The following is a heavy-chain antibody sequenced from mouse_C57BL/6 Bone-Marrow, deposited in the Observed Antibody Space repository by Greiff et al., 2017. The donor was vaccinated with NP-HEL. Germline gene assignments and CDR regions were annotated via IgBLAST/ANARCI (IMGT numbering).Heavy chain of an antibody. D-gene: IGHD1-1*01. CDR1: GYAFSSSW. CDR2: IYPGDGDT. V-gene: IGHV1-82*01. J-gene: IGHJ2*01. Sequence: QVQLKESGPELVKPGASVKISCKASGYAFSSSWMNWVKQRPGKGLEWIGRIYPGDGDTNYNGKFKGKATLTADKSSSTAYMQLSSLTSEDSAVYFCARYYYGSSYVGYFDYWGQGTTLTVSS. CDR3: ARYYYGSSYVGYFDY.